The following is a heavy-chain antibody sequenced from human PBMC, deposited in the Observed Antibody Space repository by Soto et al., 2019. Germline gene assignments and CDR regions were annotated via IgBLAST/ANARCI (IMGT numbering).Heavy chain of an antibody. J-gene: IGHJ4*02. V-gene: IGHV4-59*01. Sequence: SETLSLTCTVSGGSISSYYWSWIRQPPGKGLEWIGYIYYSGSTNYNPSLKSRVTISVATSKNQFSLKLSSVTAADTAVYYCARGAYYYDSSGYYPFDYWGQGTLVTVSS. CDR2: IYYSGST. CDR1: GGSISSYY. D-gene: IGHD3-22*01. CDR3: ARGAYYYDSSGYYPFDY.